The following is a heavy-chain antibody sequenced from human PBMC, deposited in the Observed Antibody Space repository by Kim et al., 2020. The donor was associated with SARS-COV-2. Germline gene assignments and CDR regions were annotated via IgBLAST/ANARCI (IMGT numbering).Heavy chain of an antibody. Sequence: SETLSLTCTVSGGSISSYYWSWIRQPPGKGLEWIGYIYYSGSTNYNPSLKSRVTISVDTSKNQFSLKLSSVTAADTAVYYCARGRNDILTGYYIVGHYFDYWGQGTLVTVSS. CDR3: ARGRNDILTGYYIVGHYFDY. J-gene: IGHJ4*02. D-gene: IGHD3-9*01. CDR2: IYYSGST. V-gene: IGHV4-59*13. CDR1: GGSISSYY.